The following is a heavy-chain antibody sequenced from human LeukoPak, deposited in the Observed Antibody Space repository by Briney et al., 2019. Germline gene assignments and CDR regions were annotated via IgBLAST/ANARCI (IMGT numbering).Heavy chain of an antibody. J-gene: IGHJ4*02. D-gene: IGHD2-2*01. Sequence: SETLSLTCAVYGGSFSGYYWSWIRQPPGKGPEWIGEINHSGSTNYNPSLKSRVTISVDTSKNQFSLKLSSVTAADTAVYYCARGIRQDIVVVPAALSGYYFDYWGQGTLVTVSS. CDR1: GGSFSGYY. V-gene: IGHV4-34*01. CDR2: INHSGST. CDR3: ARGIRQDIVVVPAALSGYYFDY.